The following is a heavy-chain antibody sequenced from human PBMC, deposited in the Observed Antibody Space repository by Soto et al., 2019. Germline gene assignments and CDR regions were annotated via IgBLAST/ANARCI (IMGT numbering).Heavy chain of an antibody. D-gene: IGHD2-15*01. J-gene: IGHJ6*02. CDR1: GYTFISHG. CDR2: ISGKNGNT. V-gene: IGHV1-18*04. CDR3: ARVSSSIVVVPDYGMDV. Sequence: QVQLVQSGVEVKKPGASVKVSCKASGYTFISHGISWVRQAPGQGLEWMGWISGKNGNTNYAQELQGRVTLTTDTSTSTAYMELRNLRSDDPAVYYCARVSSSIVVVPDYGMDVWGQGTTVTVSS.